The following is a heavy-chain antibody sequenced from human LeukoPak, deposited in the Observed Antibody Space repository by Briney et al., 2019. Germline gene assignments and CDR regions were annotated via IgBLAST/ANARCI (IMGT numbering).Heavy chain of an antibody. J-gene: IGHJ3*02. V-gene: IGHV4-4*02. CDR1: GGSISSSNW. CDR3: ARIPYYYDSSGSNDAFDI. CDR2: IYHSGST. D-gene: IGHD3-22*01. Sequence: PSGTLSLTCAVSGGSISSSNWWSWVRQPPGKGLEWIGEIYHSGSTNYNPSLKSRVTISEDKSKNQFSLKLSSVTAADTAVYYCARIPYYYDSSGSNDAFDIWGQETMVTVSS.